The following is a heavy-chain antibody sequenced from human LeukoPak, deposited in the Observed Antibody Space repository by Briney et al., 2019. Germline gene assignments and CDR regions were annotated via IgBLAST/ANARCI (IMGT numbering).Heavy chain of an antibody. CDR1: GLTSSNYG. CDR2: ISGSGGST. CDR3: AKGQTCFDY. V-gene: IGHV3-23*01. J-gene: IGHJ4*02. Sequence: GGSLRLSCAASGLTSSNYGMSWVRQAPGKGLEWVSGISGSGGSTYYADSVKGRFTISRDNSKNTFYLQMNSLRPDDTAVYYCAKGQTCFDYWGQGALVTVSS.